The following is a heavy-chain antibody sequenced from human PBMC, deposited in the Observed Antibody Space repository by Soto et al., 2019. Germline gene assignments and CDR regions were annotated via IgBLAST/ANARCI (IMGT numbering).Heavy chain of an antibody. CDR1: GGSISSGDYY. V-gene: IGHV4-30-4*01. CDR3: ARAPTVYSAYCSGGSCYVVWFDP. D-gene: IGHD2-15*01. J-gene: IGHJ5*02. Sequence: QVQLQESGPGLVKPSQTLSLTCTVSGGSISSGDYYWSWIRQPPGKGLEWIGYIYYSGSTYYNPSLKSRVTISVDTSKNQFSLKLSSVTAADTAVYYCARAPTVYSAYCSGGSCYVVWFDPWGQGTLVTVSS. CDR2: IYYSGST.